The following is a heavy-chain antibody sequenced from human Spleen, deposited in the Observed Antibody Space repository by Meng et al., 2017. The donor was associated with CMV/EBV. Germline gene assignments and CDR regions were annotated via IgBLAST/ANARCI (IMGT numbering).Heavy chain of an antibody. J-gene: IGHJ4*02. CDR1: GNTFTRYY. D-gene: IGHD2-15*01. V-gene: IGHV1-46*01. CDR3: AKDWGSGSSSWSFDY. CDR2: FNPSGGTT. Sequence: ASVKVSCKASGNTFTRYYMHWVRQAPGQGLEWMGIFNPSGGTTRYAQKFQGRVTMTRDTSTNTIYMALSSLRAEDTAVYYCAKDWGSGSSSWSFDYWGQGTLVTVSS.